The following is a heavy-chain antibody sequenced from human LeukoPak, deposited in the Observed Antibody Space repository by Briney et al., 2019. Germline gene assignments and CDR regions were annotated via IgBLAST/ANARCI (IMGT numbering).Heavy chain of an antibody. Sequence: GGSLTLLYGVWGLPLRRYRMNGAPHSRGGALEGVSYISSFSGPIHYADSEKGRYTISRDNATNSLYLQMDRLRAEDTAVYYCAKAPQGARGVGLYYYYYMDVWGKGTTVTVSS. CDR3: AKAPQGARGVGLYYYYYMDV. CDR2: ISSFSGPI. V-gene: IGHV3-48*01. D-gene: IGHD3-3*01. J-gene: IGHJ6*03. CDR1: GLPLRRYR.